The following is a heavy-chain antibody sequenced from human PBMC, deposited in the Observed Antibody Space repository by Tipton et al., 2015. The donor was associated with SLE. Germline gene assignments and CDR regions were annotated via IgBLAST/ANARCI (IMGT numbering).Heavy chain of an antibody. Sequence: VQLVQSGAEVKKPGESLRISCKDSGYGFSNSWIGWVRQMPGKGLEWVGIIWPDDSDTTYSPAFQGQVTISADKSITTAYLQWDTLTAPDTAMYYCTKQKTRASRIESWGQGTLVTVSS. CDR3: TKQKTRASRIES. CDR1: GYGFSNSW. V-gene: IGHV5-51*01. J-gene: IGHJ4*02. CDR2: IWPDDSDT.